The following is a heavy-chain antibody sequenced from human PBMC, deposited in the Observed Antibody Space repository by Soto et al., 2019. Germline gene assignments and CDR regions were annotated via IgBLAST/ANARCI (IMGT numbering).Heavy chain of an antibody. D-gene: IGHD2-15*01. CDR3: ARGVDCSGGSCYRPEMLRDY. CDR2: MNPNSGNT. Sequence: ASVKVSCKASGYTFTSYDINWVRQATGQGLEWMGWMNPNSGNTGYAQKFQGRVTMTRNTSISTAYMELSSLGSEDTAVYYCARGVDCSGGSCYRPEMLRDYWGQGTLVTVSS. CDR1: GYTFTSYD. J-gene: IGHJ4*02. V-gene: IGHV1-8*01.